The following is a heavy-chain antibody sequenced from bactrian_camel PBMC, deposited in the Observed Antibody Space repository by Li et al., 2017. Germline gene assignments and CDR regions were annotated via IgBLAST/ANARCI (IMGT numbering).Heavy chain of an antibody. Sequence: QLVESGGGSVQTGGSLRLSCQISGYTYYRYCLGWFREAPGKQREGVAVIASDGTTSYAESVKGRFAISQDNGKNTLYLQMNSLKPEDTALYYCAPSFRGSGSPDWGQGTQVTVS. CDR3: APSFRGSGSPD. V-gene: IGHV3S53*01. J-gene: IGHJ4*01. CDR1: GYTYYRYC. D-gene: IGHD2*01. CDR2: IASDGTT.